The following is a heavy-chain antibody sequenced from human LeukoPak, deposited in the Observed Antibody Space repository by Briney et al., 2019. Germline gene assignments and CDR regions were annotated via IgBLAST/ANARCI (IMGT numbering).Heavy chain of an antibody. J-gene: IGHJ3*02. CDR3: AGLYYYDSSGYSHHDAFDI. D-gene: IGHD3-22*01. CDR2: ISSSSSYI. V-gene: IGHV3-21*01. Sequence: GGSLRLSCAASGFTFSSYSMNWVRQAPGKGLEWVSSISSSSSYIYYADSVKGRFTISRDNSKNTLYLQMNSLRAEDTAVYYCAGLYYYDSSGYSHHDAFDIWGQGTMVTVSS. CDR1: GFTFSSYS.